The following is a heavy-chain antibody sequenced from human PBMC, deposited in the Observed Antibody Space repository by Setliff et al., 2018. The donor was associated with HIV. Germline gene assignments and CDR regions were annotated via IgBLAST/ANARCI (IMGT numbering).Heavy chain of an antibody. D-gene: IGHD6-6*01. V-gene: IGHV4-39*07. CDR2: VYYSGST. J-gene: IGHJ6*03. CDR3: ASEAWTSYRSSSGYYYYYMDV. CDR1: GGSIRNGLYY. Sequence: SETLSLTCTVSGGSIRNGLYYWHWIRQPPGKGLEWIGSVYYSGSTYYKPSLKSRVTISVDTSKNQFSLKLSSVTAADTAVYYCASEAWTSYRSSSGYYYYYMDVWGKGTTVTVSS.